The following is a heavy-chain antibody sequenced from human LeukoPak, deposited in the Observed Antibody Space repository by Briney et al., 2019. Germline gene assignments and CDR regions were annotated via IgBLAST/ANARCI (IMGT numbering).Heavy chain of an antibody. Sequence: PSETLSLTCTISGGSISAFYWSWIRQPPGKGLEWIGNIYHSGSTNYNPSLKSRVTISVDTSKNQFSLKLSSVTAADTAVYYCARNIRGVTYYYYYGMDVWGQGTTVTVSS. CDR1: GGSISAFY. CDR3: ARNIRGVTYYYYYGMDV. D-gene: IGHD3-10*01. V-gene: IGHV4-59*01. CDR2: IYHSGST. J-gene: IGHJ6*02.